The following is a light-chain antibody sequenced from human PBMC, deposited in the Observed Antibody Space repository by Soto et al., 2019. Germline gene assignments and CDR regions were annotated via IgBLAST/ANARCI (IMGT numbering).Light chain of an antibody. Sequence: VMTQSPATLSVSPGERATLSCRASRSVNSELAWYEQKPRQAPRLLIYGASSRAADIPARFSGSGSGTEFTLAISSRQSEDVAVYYCQQYSDWPWTFGHVTKVEIK. CDR1: RSVNSE. CDR3: QQYSDWPWT. CDR2: GAS. V-gene: IGKV3-15*01. J-gene: IGKJ1*01.